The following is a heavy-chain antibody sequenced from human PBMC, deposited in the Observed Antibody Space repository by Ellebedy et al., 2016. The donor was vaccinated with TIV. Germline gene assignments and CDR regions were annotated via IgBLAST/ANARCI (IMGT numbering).Heavy chain of an antibody. D-gene: IGHD4-17*01. Sequence: SETLSLTXAVYGGSFSGYYWSWIRQPPGKGLEWIGEINHSGSTNYNPSLKSRVTISVDTSKNQFSLKLSSVTAADTAVYYCASFLRYYYGMDVWGQGTTVTVSS. CDR2: INHSGST. CDR1: GGSFSGYY. J-gene: IGHJ6*02. CDR3: ASFLRYYYGMDV. V-gene: IGHV4-34*01.